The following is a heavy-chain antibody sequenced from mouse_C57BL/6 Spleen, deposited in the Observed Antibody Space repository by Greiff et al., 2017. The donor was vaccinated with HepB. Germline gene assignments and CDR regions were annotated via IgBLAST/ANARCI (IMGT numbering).Heavy chain of an antibody. CDR1: GYAFSSSW. CDR2: IDPGDGDT. J-gene: IGHJ2*01. CDR3: ARGGVVATTYDY. Sequence: QVQLQQSGPELVKPGASVKISCKASGYAFSSSWMNWVKQRPGKGLEWIGRIDPGDGDTNYNGKFKGKATLTADKSSSTAYMQLSSLTSEDSAVDVCARGGVVATTYDYWGQGTTRTVSS. V-gene: IGHV1-82*01. D-gene: IGHD1-1*01.